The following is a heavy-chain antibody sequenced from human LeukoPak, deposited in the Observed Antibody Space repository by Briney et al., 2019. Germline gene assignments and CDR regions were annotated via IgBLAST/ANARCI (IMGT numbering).Heavy chain of an antibody. V-gene: IGHV1-8*02. CDR2: MNPNSGNT. CDR3: ARGRRSGSYSGYYYYGMDV. CDR1: GYTFTSYD. Sequence: ASVKVSCKAAGYTFTSYDFNWVRHATGQGLEWMGWMNPNSGNTGYAQKFQRRVTMTRNTSISTAYMELSSLRSEDTAVYYCARGRRSGSYSGYYYYGMDVWGQGTTVTVSS. D-gene: IGHD1-26*01. J-gene: IGHJ6*02.